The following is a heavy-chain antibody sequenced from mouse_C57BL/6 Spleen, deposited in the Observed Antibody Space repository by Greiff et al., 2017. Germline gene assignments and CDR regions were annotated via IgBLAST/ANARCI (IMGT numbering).Heavy chain of an antibody. V-gene: IGHV3-6*01. CDR3: ARSYSSCYDAMDY. CDR2: ISYDGSN. CDR1: GYSITSGYY. Sequence: ASGPGLVKPSQSLSLTCSVTGYSITSGYYWNWIRQFPGNKLELMCYISYDGSNNYNPSLKNRISITRAKSKHQFFLKLNSVTTEDTATYYCARSYSSCYDAMDYWGQGTSVTVSS. D-gene: IGHD3-2*02. J-gene: IGHJ4*01.